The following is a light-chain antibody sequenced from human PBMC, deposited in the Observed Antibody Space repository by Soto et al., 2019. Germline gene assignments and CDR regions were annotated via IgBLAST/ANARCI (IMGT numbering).Light chain of an antibody. J-gene: IGLJ1*01. V-gene: IGLV2-14*01. CDR3: SSYTSSSTSYV. Sequence: QSALTQPASVSGSPGQSITISCTGTSSDVGGYNYVSWYQQHPGKAPTLMIYDVSNRPSGVSNRFSGSKSGNTASLTISGLQAEDEADYYCSSYTSSSTSYVFGPGTKLTVL. CDR1: SSDVGGYNY. CDR2: DVS.